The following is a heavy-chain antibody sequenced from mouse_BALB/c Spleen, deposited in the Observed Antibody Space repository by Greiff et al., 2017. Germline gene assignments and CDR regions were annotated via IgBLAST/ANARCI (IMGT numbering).Heavy chain of an antibody. CDR1: GYTFTSYW. D-gene: IGHD4-1*01. CDR2: INPSTGYT. J-gene: IGHJ3*01. V-gene: IGHV1-7*01. CDR3: TEWDAY. Sequence: QVQLQQSGAELAKPGASVKMSCKASGYTFTSYWMHWVKQRPGQGLEWIGYINPSTGYTEYNQKFEDKATLTAVTSTSTAYMELSSLTNEDSAVYYCTEWDAYWGQGTLVTVSA.